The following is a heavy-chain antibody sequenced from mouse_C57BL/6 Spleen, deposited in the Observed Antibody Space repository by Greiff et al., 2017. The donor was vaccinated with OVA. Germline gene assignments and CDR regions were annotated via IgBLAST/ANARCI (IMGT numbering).Heavy chain of an antibody. V-gene: IGHV5-9-1*02. J-gene: IGHJ4*01. D-gene: IGHD1-1*01. CDR1: GFTFSSYA. Sequence: EVKLMESGEGLVKPGGSLKLSCAASGFTFSSYAMSWVRQTPEKRLEWVAYISSGGDYIYYADTVKGRFTISSDTARNTLYLQMSSLKSEDTAMYYCTRLTGAMDDWGQGTSVTVSS. CDR2: ISSGGDYI. CDR3: TRLTGAMDD.